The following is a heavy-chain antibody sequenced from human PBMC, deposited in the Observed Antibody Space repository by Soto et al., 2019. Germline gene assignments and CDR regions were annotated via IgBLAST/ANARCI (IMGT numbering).Heavy chain of an antibody. J-gene: IGHJ3*02. Sequence: EVQLVESGGGLVKPGGSLRLSCAASGFTFSSYSMNWVRQAPGKGLEWVSSISSSSSYIYYADSVKGRFTISRDNAKNSLYLQMNSLRAEDTAVYYCARAAYKVGATYAFDIWGQGTMVTVSS. CDR3: ARAAYKVGATYAFDI. V-gene: IGHV3-21*01. CDR2: ISSSSSYI. D-gene: IGHD1-26*01. CDR1: GFTFSSYS.